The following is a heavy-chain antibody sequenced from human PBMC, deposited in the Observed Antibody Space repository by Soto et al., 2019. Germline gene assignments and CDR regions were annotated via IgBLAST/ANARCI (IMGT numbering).Heavy chain of an antibody. V-gene: IGHV3-30-3*01. J-gene: IGHJ4*02. CDR1: GFTVSNNY. CDR3: AREGYGYYPYFDY. D-gene: IGHD3-3*01. CDR2: ISYDGTNE. Sequence: VQLVESGGGLIQPGGSLRLSCAVSGFTVSNNYMSWVRQAPGKGLEWVAVISYDGTNEYYADSVKGRFTISRDNSKSTLYLQMNSLRAEDTAVYSCAREGYGYYPYFDYWGQGTLVTVSS.